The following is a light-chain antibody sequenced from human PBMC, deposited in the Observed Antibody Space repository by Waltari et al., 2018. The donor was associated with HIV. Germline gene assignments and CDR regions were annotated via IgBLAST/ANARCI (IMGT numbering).Light chain of an antibody. CDR3: QVWDSSRDWV. J-gene: IGLJ3*02. Sequence: SNVLTQPPSVSVAPGQTARITGGGHNTGSKSVHWYQQRPGQAPVVVVFDDSDRPSGIPERFAGSNSGNTATLTISRVEAGDEADYYCQVWDSSRDWVFGGGTKLTVL. CDR1: NTGSKS. V-gene: IGLV3-21*02. CDR2: DDS.